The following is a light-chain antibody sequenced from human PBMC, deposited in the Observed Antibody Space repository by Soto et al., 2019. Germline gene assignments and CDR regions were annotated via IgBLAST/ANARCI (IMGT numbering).Light chain of an antibody. Sequence: EVVLTQSPGTLSLSPGERATLSCRASQSVSNNYLAWFQQKPGQAPRLLIYGASSRATGIPDRVSGSGSGTDFTLTIRRLEPEDSAVYYCHQYGSSPWTFGQGTKVEIK. V-gene: IGKV3-20*01. CDR2: GAS. CDR3: HQYGSSPWT. CDR1: QSVSNNY. J-gene: IGKJ1*01.